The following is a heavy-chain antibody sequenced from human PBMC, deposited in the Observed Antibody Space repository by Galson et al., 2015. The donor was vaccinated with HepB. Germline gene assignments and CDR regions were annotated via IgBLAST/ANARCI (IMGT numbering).Heavy chain of an antibody. V-gene: IGHV3-23*01. CDR1: GFTFSSYA. Sequence: SLRLSCAASGFTFSSYAMSWVRQAPGKGLEWVSAISGSGGSTYYADSVKGRFTISRDNSKNTLYLQMNSLRAEDTAVYYCANLGAWATRYYYDSSGYGARRYFDYWGQGTLVTVSS. D-gene: IGHD3-22*01. CDR3: ANLGAWATRYYYDSSGYGARRYFDY. J-gene: IGHJ4*02. CDR2: ISGSGGST.